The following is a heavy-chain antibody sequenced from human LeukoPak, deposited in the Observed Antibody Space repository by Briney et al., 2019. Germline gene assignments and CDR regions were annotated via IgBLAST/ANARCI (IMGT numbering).Heavy chain of an antibody. CDR1: GVTISGYS. Sequence: SETLSLTCTVSGVTISGYSWTWVRQPPGKGLEWIGQIHYSVRADYNPSLKSRITISVDTSKIQMSLMVTSVTAADTAIYYCARFGVDYDMGVWGQGTTVTVSS. CDR2: IHYSVRA. J-gene: IGHJ6*02. CDR3: ARFGVDYDMGV. V-gene: IGHV4-59*01. D-gene: IGHD3-16*01.